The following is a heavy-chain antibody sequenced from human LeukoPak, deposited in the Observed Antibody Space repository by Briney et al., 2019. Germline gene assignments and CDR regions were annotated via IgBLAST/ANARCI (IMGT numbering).Heavy chain of an antibody. CDR1: GFTFSYAW. CDR3: AKDLSPVAAASDAFDI. Sequence: GGSLRLSCAGSGFTFSYAWMSWVRQAPGKGLEWVGRIKSKSDGGTTDYAALVKGRFTISRDDSKNTLYLQMNSLRAEDTAVYYCAKDLSPVAAASDAFDIWGQGTMVTVSS. J-gene: IGHJ3*02. D-gene: IGHD6-13*01. CDR2: IKSKSDGGTT. V-gene: IGHV3-15*01.